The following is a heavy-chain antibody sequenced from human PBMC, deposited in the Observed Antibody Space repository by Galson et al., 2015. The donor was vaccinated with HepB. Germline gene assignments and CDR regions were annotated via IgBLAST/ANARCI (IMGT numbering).Heavy chain of an antibody. CDR1: GGSISSGGYS. CDR3: AGVVAARVVARSYYFDF. CDR2: TYYSGST. Sequence: TLSLTCTVSGGSISSGGYSWSWIRQHPGKGLEWIGYTYYSGSTYYNPSLKSRVTISVDTSKNQFSLKLSSVTAADTAVYYCAGVVAARVVARSYYFDFWGQGTLVTVSS. V-gene: IGHV4-31*03. D-gene: IGHD2-15*01. J-gene: IGHJ4*02.